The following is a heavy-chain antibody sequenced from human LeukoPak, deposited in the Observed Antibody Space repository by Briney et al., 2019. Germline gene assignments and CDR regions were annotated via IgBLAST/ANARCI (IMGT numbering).Heavy chain of an antibody. CDR2: IYTSGST. CDR3: ARHNRWRYYYDSSGLIY. J-gene: IGHJ4*02. V-gene: IGHV4-4*07. CDR1: GGSISSYY. D-gene: IGHD3-22*01. Sequence: SETLSLTCTVSGGSISSYYWSWIRQPAGKGLEWIGRIYTSGSTTYNPSLKSRVTISGDTSENQFSLRLSSVTAADTAVYYCARHNRWRYYYDSSGLIYWGQGTLVTVSS.